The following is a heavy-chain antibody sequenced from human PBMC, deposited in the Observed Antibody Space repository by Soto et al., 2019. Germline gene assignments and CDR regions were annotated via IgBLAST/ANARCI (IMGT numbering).Heavy chain of an antibody. CDR2: IIPIFGTA. V-gene: IGHV1-69*13. D-gene: IGHD6-13*01. J-gene: IGHJ5*02. CDR1: GGTFSSYA. Sequence: GASVKVSCKASGGTFSSYAISWVRQAPGQGLEWMGGIIPIFGTANYAQKSQGRVTITADESTSTAYMELSSLRSEDTAVYYCARGRSSSWYGFDPWGQGTLVTVSS. CDR3: ARGRSSSWYGFDP.